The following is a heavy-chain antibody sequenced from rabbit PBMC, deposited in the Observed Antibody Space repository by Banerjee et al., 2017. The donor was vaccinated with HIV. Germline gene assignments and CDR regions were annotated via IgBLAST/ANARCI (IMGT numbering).Heavy chain of an antibody. CDR1: GFSFSSSDF. CDR3: ARGAAGGSDGIDL. Sequence: QSLEESGGDLVKPGASLTLTCTASGFSFSSSDFMCWVRQAPGKGLEWIACLYDGDGSTYYATWVNGRFTISKTSSTTVTLQTTSLTAADTATYFCARGAAGGSDGIDLWGPGTLVTVS. V-gene: IGHV1S40*01. CDR2: LYDGDGST. J-gene: IGHJ4*01. D-gene: IGHD4-2*01.